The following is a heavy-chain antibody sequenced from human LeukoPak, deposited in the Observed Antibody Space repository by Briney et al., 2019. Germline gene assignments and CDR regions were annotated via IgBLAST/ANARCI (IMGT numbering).Heavy chain of an antibody. CDR1: GFTVSSNY. CDR2: IYSGGST. CDR3: ARDRVYYYDSSGQVPTFDY. D-gene: IGHD3-22*01. J-gene: IGHJ4*02. Sequence: GSLRLSCAASGFTVSSNYMSWVRQAPGKGLEWVSVIYSGGSTYYADSVKGRFTISRDNSKNTLYLQMNSLRAEDTAVYYCARDRVYYYDSSGQVPTFDYWGQGTLVTVSS. V-gene: IGHV3-53*01.